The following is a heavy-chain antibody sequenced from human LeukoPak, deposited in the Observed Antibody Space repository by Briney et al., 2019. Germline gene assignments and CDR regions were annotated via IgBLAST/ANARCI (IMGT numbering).Heavy chain of an antibody. CDR2: ISSTSDTI. J-gene: IGHJ5*02. V-gene: IGHV3-48*01. Sequence: GESLRLSCAASGFTFSNYRMNWVRQAPGKGLEWVSYISSTSDTIYYVDSVKGRFTISRDNAKNSLYLQMNSLRVEDTAVYYCTRELASWGQGTLVTVSS. CDR3: TRELAS. CDR1: GFTFSNYR.